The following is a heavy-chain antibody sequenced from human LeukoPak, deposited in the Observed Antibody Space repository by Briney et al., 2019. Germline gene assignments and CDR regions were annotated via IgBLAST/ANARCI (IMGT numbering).Heavy chain of an antibody. J-gene: IGHJ4*02. D-gene: IGHD1-14*01. CDR1: GFNFISYG. CDR2: ISGSGSTI. Sequence: PGGSLRLSCAASGFNFISYGMNWVRQAPGKGLEWVSYISGSGSTIYYADSVKGRFTISRDNAKNSLYLQMNSLRVEDTAVYYCAREPVLDYWGQGTLVTVSS. V-gene: IGHV3-48*03. CDR3: AREPVLDY.